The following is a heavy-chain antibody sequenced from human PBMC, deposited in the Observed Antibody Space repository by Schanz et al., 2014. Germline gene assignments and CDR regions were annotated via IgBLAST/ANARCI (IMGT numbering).Heavy chain of an antibody. Sequence: QLQLQESGPGLVKPSETLSLTCTVSGGSISSSSYYWGWIRQPPGKGLEWIGSIYYSGSTYYNPSQKMRLTISVETPKNQFSLTLSSLPAADTAVYYCARHSGYYYYYGMDVWGQGTTVTVSS. CDR3: ARHSGYYYYYGMDV. J-gene: IGHJ6*02. CDR1: GGSISSSSYY. CDR2: IYYSGST. V-gene: IGHV4-39*01.